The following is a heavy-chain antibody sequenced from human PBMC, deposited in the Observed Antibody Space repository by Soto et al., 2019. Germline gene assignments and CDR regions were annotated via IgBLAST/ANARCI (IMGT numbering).Heavy chain of an antibody. D-gene: IGHD3-10*01. CDR1: GFSLSNARMG. CDR3: ARTKYYGSGSYQDY. Sequence: QVTLKESGRVRVKPTETLTLISTDSGFSLSNARMGVSWIRPPPGKALEWLAHIFSNDEKSYSTSLKSRLTISKDTSKSHVVLTMTHMDPVDTATYYCARTKYYGSGSYQDYWGQGTLVTVSS. J-gene: IGHJ4*02. V-gene: IGHV2-26*01. CDR2: IFSNDEK.